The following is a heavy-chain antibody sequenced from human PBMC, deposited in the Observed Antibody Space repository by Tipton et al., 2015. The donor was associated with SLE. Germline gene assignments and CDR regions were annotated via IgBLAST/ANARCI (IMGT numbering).Heavy chain of an antibody. Sequence: LRLSCAVYGGSFSGYYWSWIRQPPGKGLEWIGEINHRGSTNYNPSLKSRVTISVDTSKNQLSLKLSSVTAADTAVYYCASGAAGEGYYCDYWGQGTLVTVPS. D-gene: IGHD3-16*01. V-gene: IGHV4-34*01. CDR1: GGSFSGYY. J-gene: IGHJ4*02. CDR2: INHRGST. CDR3: ASGAAGEGYYCDY.